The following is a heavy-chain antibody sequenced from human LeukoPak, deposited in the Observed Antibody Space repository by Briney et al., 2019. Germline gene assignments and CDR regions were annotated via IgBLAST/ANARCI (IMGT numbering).Heavy chain of an antibody. Sequence: QPGGSLRLSCAASGFTLSNYWMSWVRQAPGKGLEWVANIKQDGSEKYYADSLKGRFTISRDSAKNSLNLQMNSLRAEDTAVYYCARNRGADYWGQGTLVTVSS. J-gene: IGHJ4*02. CDR2: IKQDGSEK. D-gene: IGHD3-10*01. CDR3: ARNRGADY. V-gene: IGHV3-7*01. CDR1: GFTLSNYW.